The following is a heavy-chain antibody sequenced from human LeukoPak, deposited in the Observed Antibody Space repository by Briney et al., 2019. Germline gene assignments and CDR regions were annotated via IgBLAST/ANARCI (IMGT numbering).Heavy chain of an antibody. V-gene: IGHV3-23*01. CDR3: AKWKYSNSGIDDY. D-gene: IGHD6-6*01. CDR2: ISGSGDNT. CDR1: GFTFSSYA. J-gene: IGHJ4*02. Sequence: GGSLRLSCAASGFTFSSYAMSWVRQAPGKGLEWVSVISGSGDNTYYADSVKGRFTISRDNSKNMLYLQMNSLRAEDTAVYYCAKWKYSNSGIDDYWGQGTLVTVSS.